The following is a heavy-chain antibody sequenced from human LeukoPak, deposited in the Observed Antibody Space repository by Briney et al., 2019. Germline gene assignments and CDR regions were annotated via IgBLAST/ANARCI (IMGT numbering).Heavy chain of an antibody. CDR2: IYTSGST. D-gene: IGHD3-22*01. V-gene: IGHV4-4*07. Sequence: SETLSLTCAVYGGSFSGYYWSWIRQPAGKGLEWIGRIYTSGSTNYNPSLKSRVTMSVDTSKNQFSLKLSSVTAADTAVYYCAREIMASSGYHPTLDYYYMDVWGKGTTVTVSS. CDR3: AREIMASSGYHPTLDYYYMDV. J-gene: IGHJ6*03. CDR1: GGSFSGYY.